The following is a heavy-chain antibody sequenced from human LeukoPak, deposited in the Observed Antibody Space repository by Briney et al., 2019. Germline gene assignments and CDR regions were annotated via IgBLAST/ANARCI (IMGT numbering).Heavy chain of an antibody. J-gene: IGHJ4*02. D-gene: IGHD6-19*01. Sequence: SETLSLTCTVSGGSISSSSYYWGWIRQPPGKGLEWIGSIYYSGSTYYNPSLKSRVTISVDTSKNQFSLKLNSVTAADTAVYYYVREREKQWLFWGQGTLVPVSS. CDR3: VREREKQWLF. CDR1: GGSISSSSYY. V-gene: IGHV4-39*07. CDR2: IYYSGST.